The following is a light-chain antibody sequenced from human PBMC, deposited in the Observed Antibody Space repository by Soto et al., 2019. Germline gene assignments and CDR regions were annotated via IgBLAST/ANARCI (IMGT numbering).Light chain of an antibody. CDR3: QSYDSSLSGYV. Sequence: QSVLTQPPSVSGAPRQRLTISCTRSSSNIGAGYDVHWYQQLPGTAPKLLIYGNSNRPSGVPDRFSGSKSGTSASLAITGLQAEDEADYYCQSYDSSLSGYVFGTGTKVTVL. J-gene: IGLJ1*01. CDR2: GNS. V-gene: IGLV1-40*01. CDR1: SSNIGAGYD.